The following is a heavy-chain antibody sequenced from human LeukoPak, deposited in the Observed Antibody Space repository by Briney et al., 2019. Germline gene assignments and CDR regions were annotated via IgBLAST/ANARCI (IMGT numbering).Heavy chain of an antibody. J-gene: IGHJ4*02. CDR3: ADHFPYCSRGSCSYFDH. CDR1: GFTFSTYA. Sequence: GGSLRLSCAASGFTFSTYAMSWVRQAPGKGLEWVCAISAGGDATFYADSVKGRFTVSRDNPKNTLSLQMNSLGGEDTAIYYCADHFPYCSRGSCSYFDHWGQGTLVTVSS. D-gene: IGHD2-15*01. V-gene: IGHV3-23*01. CDR2: ISAGGDAT.